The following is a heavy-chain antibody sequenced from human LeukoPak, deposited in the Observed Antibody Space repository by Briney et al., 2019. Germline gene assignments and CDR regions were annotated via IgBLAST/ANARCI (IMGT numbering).Heavy chain of an antibody. V-gene: IGHV3-23*01. Sequence: GGSLRHSCAASGFTFSTYAMTWVRQPPGKGLEWVSSISSSGGNTYYADSMKGRFTISRDNSKNTLYLQLSSLRVEDTAVYYCAKTYYYDSSGYYSFPYWGQGTLVTVSS. J-gene: IGHJ4*02. CDR1: GFTFSTYA. CDR3: AKTYYYDSSGYYSFPY. CDR2: ISSSGGNT. D-gene: IGHD3-22*01.